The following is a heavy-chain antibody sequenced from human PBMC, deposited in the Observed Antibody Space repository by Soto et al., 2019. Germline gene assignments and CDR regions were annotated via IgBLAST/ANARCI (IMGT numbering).Heavy chain of an antibody. CDR3: AKFTMVRGVSPIDP. J-gene: IGHJ5*02. CDR2: ISYDGSNK. CDR1: GFTFSSYA. Sequence: GGSLRLSCAASGFTFSSYAMHWVRQAPGKGLEWVAVISYDGSNKYYADSVKGRFTISRDNSKNTLYLQMNSLRAEDTAVYYCAKFTMVRGVSPIDPWGQGTLVTVSS. V-gene: IGHV3-30-3*02. D-gene: IGHD3-10*01.